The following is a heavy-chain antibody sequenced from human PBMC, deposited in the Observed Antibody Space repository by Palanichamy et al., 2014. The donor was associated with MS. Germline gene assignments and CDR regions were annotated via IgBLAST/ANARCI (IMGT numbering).Heavy chain of an antibody. Sequence: DVQLVESGGGLLQPGGSLRLSCAASGFTLSSYTMNWVRPAPGKGLEWVSYISHSGSHILYADSVRGRFIISRDNAKNSLYLQMNSLRAEDTAVYYCARGSLDRWEVLDDWGQGTLVTVSS. J-gene: IGHJ4*02. CDR2: ISHSGSHI. V-gene: IGHV3-48*01. CDR3: ARGSLDRWEVLDD. CDR1: GFTLSSYT. D-gene: IGHD1-26*01.